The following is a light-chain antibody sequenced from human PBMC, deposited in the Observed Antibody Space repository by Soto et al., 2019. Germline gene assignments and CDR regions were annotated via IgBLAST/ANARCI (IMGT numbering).Light chain of an antibody. Sequence: IQMTQSPSSICASLFDIFTITFRASQGITYWLAWYQQRPGRAPKCLIYAASILESGVPSRFTGSGSGTNFTLTINDLQPEDFATYFCQQANSFPLTFGQGTRLEIK. V-gene: IGKV1-12*01. J-gene: IGKJ5*01. CDR1: QGITYW. CDR2: AAS. CDR3: QQANSFPLT.